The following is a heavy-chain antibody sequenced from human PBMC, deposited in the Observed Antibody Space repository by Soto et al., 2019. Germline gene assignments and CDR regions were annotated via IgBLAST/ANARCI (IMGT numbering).Heavy chain of an antibody. CDR2: ISYDGSNK. CDR1: GFSFSRYG. CDR3: ARGDTLPGY. Sequence: QVQLVESGGGVVQPGRSLRLSCVASGFSFSRYGMHWVRQAPGKGLEWVAIISYDGSNKYYVDSVKGRFTISRDNSKNTLYLEMNSLRDEDTAVYYCARGDTLPGYWGQGTLVTVSS. V-gene: IGHV3-33*01. J-gene: IGHJ4*02. D-gene: IGHD3-10*01.